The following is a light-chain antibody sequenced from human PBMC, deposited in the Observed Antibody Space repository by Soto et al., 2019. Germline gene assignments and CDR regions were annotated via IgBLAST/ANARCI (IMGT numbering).Light chain of an antibody. Sequence: DIVMTQSPLSLPVTPGEPASISCRSSQSLLHSNGYNYLDWYLQKPGQSPQLLIYLGSNRASGVTDRFSGSGSGTDFTLKISRVEAEDVGVYYCMQALQTQLTFGGGTKVDI. CDR1: QSLLHSNGYNY. V-gene: IGKV2-28*01. CDR3: MQALQTQLT. J-gene: IGKJ4*01. CDR2: LGS.